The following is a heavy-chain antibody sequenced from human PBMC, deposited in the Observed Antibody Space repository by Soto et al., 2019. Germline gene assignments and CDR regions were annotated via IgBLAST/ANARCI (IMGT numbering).Heavy chain of an antibody. CDR3: ARTHATVLIYYYYYMDV. V-gene: IGHV1-8*01. CDR2: MNPNSGNT. CDR1: GYTFTSYD. D-gene: IGHD4-4*01. Sequence: GASVKVSCKASGYTFTSYDINWVRQATGQGLEWMGWMNPNSGNTGYAQKFQGRVTMTRNTSISTAYMELSSLRSEDTAVYYCARTHATVLIYYYYYMDVWGKGTTVTVSS. J-gene: IGHJ6*03.